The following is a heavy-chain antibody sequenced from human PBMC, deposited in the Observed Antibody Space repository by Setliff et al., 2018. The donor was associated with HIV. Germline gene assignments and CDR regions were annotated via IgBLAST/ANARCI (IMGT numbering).Heavy chain of an antibody. J-gene: IGHJ6*03. CDR1: GVSISSSSYF. V-gene: IGHV4-39*01. D-gene: IGHD3-9*01. CDR3: ARHPRHYNILTGYRYYMDV. Sequence: SENLSLTCAVSGVSISSSSYFWGWIRRPPGTGLDWIGSIYFSGSTYYNPSLESRVTISMDTSKNQFSLKLTSVTAADTAVYYCARHPRHYNILTGYRYYMDVWGKGTTVTVSS. CDR2: IYFSGST.